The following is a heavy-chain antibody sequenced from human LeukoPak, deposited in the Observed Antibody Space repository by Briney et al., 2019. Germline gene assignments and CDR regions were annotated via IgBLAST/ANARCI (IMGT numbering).Heavy chain of an antibody. CDR2: IYYSGST. CDR1: GGSIGNSTFY. Sequence: SETLSLTCTVSGGSIGNSTFYWGWIRQPQGKGLDWIGTIYYSGSTYYNPSLKSRVTISVDTSKNQFSLQLSSVTATDTAVYYCARHGVTTTGYYWDWGQGTLVTVSS. D-gene: IGHD3-9*01. V-gene: IGHV4-39*01. J-gene: IGHJ4*02. CDR3: ARHGVTTTGYYWD.